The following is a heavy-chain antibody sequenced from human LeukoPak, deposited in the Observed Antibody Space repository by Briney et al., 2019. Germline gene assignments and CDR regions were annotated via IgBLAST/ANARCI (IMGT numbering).Heavy chain of an antibody. D-gene: IGHD6-13*01. CDR2: IYYSGST. CDR1: GGSISRYY. Sequence: PSETLSLTCTVSGGSISRYYWSWIRQPPRKGLEWIGYIYYSGSTNYNPSLKSRVTISVDTSKNQFSLKLSSVTAADTAVYYCARRDSSSWYSYYFDYWGQGTLVTVSS. V-gene: IGHV4-59*08. CDR3: ARRDSSSWYSYYFDY. J-gene: IGHJ4*02.